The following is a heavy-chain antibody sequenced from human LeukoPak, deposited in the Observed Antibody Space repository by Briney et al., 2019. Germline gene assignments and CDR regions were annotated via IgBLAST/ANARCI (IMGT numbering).Heavy chain of an antibody. Sequence: PSETLSLTCNVSGGSMSSYYWSWIRQPPGKGLEWIGYIYYSGSTNYNPSLESRVTISVDTSKNQFSLKLSSVTAADTAVYFCARLSTLKYYLDYWGQGTLVTVPS. J-gene: IGHJ4*02. V-gene: IGHV4-59*08. D-gene: IGHD2/OR15-2a*01. CDR1: GGSMSSYY. CDR3: ARLSTLKYYLDY. CDR2: IYYSGST.